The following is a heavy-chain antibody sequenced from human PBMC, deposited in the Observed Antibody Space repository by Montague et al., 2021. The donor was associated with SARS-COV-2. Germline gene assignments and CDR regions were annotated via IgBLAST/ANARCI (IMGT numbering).Heavy chain of an antibody. J-gene: IGHJ6*02. CDR1: GFTFSDYY. Sequence: SLRLSCAASGFTFSDYYMSWIRQAPGKGLEWVSYISSSSNYTNYADSVKGRFTISRDNAKNSLYLQMNSLRAEDTAVYYCARSVDTAMVPLYYYYYGMDVWGQGTTVTVSS. V-gene: IGHV3-11*06. CDR2: ISSSSNYT. D-gene: IGHD5-18*01. CDR3: ARSVDTAMVPLYYYYYGMDV.